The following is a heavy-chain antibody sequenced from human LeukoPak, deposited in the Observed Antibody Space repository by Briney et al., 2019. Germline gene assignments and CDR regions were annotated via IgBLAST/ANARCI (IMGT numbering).Heavy chain of an antibody. CDR1: GLTFSHYG. V-gene: IGHV3-33*06. J-gene: IGHJ4*02. Sequence: AGGSLRLSCATSGLTFSHYGMHWVRQAPGKGLEWVAVIWSDGTNRYYGDPVKGRFTISRDNFQRTVYLQMDSLRAEDAAVYYCAKDAQRGFDYSNSLDKWGQGTLVTVSS. CDR3: AKDAQRGFDYSNSLDK. CDR2: IWSDGTNR. D-gene: IGHD4-11*01.